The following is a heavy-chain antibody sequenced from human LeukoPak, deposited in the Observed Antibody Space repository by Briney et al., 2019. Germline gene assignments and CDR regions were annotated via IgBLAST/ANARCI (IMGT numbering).Heavy chain of an antibody. Sequence: PSETLSLTCAVSGGSISSYYWSWIRQPAGKGLEWIGRIYTSGSTNYNPSLKSRVTMSVDTSKNQFSLKLSSVTAVDTAVYYCARDQGPVMITFGGVIVKPHDAFDIWGQGTMVTVSS. CDR2: IYTSGST. CDR3: ARDQGPVMITFGGVIVKPHDAFDI. V-gene: IGHV4-4*07. D-gene: IGHD3-16*02. J-gene: IGHJ3*02. CDR1: GGSISSYY.